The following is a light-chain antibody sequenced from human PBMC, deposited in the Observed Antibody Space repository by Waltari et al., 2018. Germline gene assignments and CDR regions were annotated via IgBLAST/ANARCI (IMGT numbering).Light chain of an antibody. CDR1: ISDVGNYNY. Sequence: QSALTQPRSVSGSPGQSVTISCTATISDVGNYNYFSWYQQHPGKAPKHIIYEVTKRPSGVPDRLSGSKSGNTASLTISGRQAEDEADYYCCSYAGRYTFVFGTGTKVTVL. J-gene: IGLJ1*01. V-gene: IGLV2-11*01. CDR3: CSYAGRYTFV. CDR2: EVT.